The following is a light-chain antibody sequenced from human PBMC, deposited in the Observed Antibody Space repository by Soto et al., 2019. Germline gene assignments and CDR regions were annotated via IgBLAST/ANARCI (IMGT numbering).Light chain of an antibody. CDR3: QQYHNLWT. V-gene: IGKV3-15*01. CDR1: QSIFTA. J-gene: IGKJ1*01. CDR2: HAA. Sequence: EIVMTHTPATLSVSPGERATLSCRDSQSIFTAVARHQQSTAAAPRLLTYHAATRATGNPARFSGSGSGTEFTLTISSLQSADFAVYYCQQYHNLWTVGQGTMV.